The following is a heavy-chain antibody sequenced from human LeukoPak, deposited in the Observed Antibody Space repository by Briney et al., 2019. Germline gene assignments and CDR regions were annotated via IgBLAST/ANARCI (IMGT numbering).Heavy chain of an antibody. CDR1: GFTFSNYN. V-gene: IGHV3-48*02. D-gene: IGHD3-16*01. CDR2: ISSGSSTI. CDR3: ARSTFGGVTVDY. J-gene: IGHJ4*02. Sequence: PGGSLRLSCAASGFTFSNYNMNWVRQAPGKGLDWVSYISSGSSTIYYADSVKGRFTISRDDAKNSLYLQMNSLRDEDTAVYYCARSTFGGVTVDYWGQGTLVTVSS.